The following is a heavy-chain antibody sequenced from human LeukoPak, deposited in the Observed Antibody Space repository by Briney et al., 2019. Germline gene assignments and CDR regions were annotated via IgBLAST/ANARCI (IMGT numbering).Heavy chain of an antibody. CDR1: GFTFSSYA. J-gene: IGHJ4*02. D-gene: IGHD3-3*01. CDR2: ISYDGSNK. CDR3: ARDREWLAVEGYFDY. Sequence: PGRSLRLSCAASGFTFSSYAMHWVRQAPGKGLEWVAVISYDGSNKYYADSVKGRFTISRDNSKNTLYLQMNSLRAEDTAVYYCARDREWLAVEGYFDYWGQGTLVTVSS. V-gene: IGHV3-30-3*01.